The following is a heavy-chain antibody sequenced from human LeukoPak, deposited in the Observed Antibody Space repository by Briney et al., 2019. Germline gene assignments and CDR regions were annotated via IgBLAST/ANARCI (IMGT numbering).Heavy chain of an antibody. CDR3: AKNEAAAGLDY. V-gene: IGHV3-30*18. Sequence: QSGGSLRPSCAASGFTFSSYGMHWVRQAPGKGLEWVAVISYDGSNKYYADSVKGRFTISRDNSKNTLYLQMNSLRAEDTAVYYCAKNEAAAGLDYWGQGTLVTVSS. D-gene: IGHD6-13*01. CDR1: GFTFSSYG. CDR2: ISYDGSNK. J-gene: IGHJ4*02.